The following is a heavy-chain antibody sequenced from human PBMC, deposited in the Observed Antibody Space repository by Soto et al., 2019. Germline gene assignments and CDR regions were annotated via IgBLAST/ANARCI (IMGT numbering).Heavy chain of an antibody. J-gene: IGHJ4*01. CDR3: VRGMNPLF. V-gene: IGHV3-21*06. Sequence: GGSLRLSCAASGFTLRTYTMNWVRQAPGRGLEWVSSISISSSDRYYADSVRGRFTISRDNAKNALYLQMNSLRADDTAVYFCVRGMNPLFGGQGTLVTVSS. CDR1: GFTLRTYT. CDR2: ISISSSDR.